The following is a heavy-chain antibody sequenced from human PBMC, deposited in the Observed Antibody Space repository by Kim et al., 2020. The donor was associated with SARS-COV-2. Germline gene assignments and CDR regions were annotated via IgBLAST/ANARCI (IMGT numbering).Heavy chain of an antibody. CDR1: GGSFSGYY. D-gene: IGHD6-19*01. V-gene: IGHV4-34*01. J-gene: IGHJ4*02. Sequence: SETLSLTCAVYGGSFSGYYWSWIRQPPGKGLEWIGEINHSGSTNYNPSLKSRVTISVDTSKNQFSLKLSSVTAADTAVYYCARGALHLIIAVANFDYWGQGTLVTVSS. CDR2: INHSGST. CDR3: ARGALHLIIAVANFDY.